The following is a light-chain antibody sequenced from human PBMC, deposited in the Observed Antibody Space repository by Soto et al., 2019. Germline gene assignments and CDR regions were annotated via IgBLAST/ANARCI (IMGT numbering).Light chain of an antibody. Sequence: DIVMTHSPASLAVSLGERATINCKSSQSVLYSSNNKNYLAWYQQKPGQPPKLLIYWASTRESGVPDRFSGSGSGTDFTLTISSLQAEDVAVYYCQQYYSPPWTFGQGTKVDIK. CDR3: QQYYSPPWT. V-gene: IGKV4-1*01. J-gene: IGKJ1*01. CDR2: WAS. CDR1: QSVLYSSNNKNY.